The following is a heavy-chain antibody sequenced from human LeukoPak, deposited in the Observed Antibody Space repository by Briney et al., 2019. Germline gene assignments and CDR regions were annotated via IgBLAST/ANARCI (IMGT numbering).Heavy chain of an antibody. CDR1: GGSIRSYY. V-gene: IGHV4-59*01. CDR3: ARDRDGYNGVDY. CDR2: IYYSGST. J-gene: IGHJ4*02. Sequence: SETLSLTCTVSGGSIRSYYWSWIRQPPGKGLEWIGYIYYSGSTNYNPSLKSRVTISVDTSKNQFSLKLSSVTAADTAVYYCARDRDGYNGVDYWGQGTLVTVSS. D-gene: IGHD5-24*01.